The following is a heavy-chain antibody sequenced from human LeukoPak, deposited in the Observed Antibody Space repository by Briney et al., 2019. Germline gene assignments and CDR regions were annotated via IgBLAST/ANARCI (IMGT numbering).Heavy chain of an antibody. CDR3: ARGHVSYYYDSSGYLEY. CDR2: INHSGST. D-gene: IGHD3-22*01. Sequence: SETLSLTCAVYGGSFSGYYWSWIRQPPRKGLEWIGEINHSGSTNYNPSLKSRVTISVDTSKNRFSLKLSSVTAADTAVYYCARGHVSYYYDSSGYLEYWGQGTLVTVSS. V-gene: IGHV4-34*01. J-gene: IGHJ4*02. CDR1: GGSFSGYY.